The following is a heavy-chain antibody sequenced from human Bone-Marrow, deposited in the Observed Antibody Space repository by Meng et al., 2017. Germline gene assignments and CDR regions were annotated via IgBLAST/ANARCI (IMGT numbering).Heavy chain of an antibody. V-gene: IGHV4-34*01. J-gene: IGHJ4*02. Sequence: QGQLQQWGAGLLKPSETLSLSCVVSGGSFSDYYWSWIRQPPGKGLEWIGEINHSGSTNYNPSLESRATISVDTSQNNLSLKLSSVTAADSAVYYCARGPTTMAHDFDYWGQGTLVTGSS. CDR3: ARGPTTMAHDFDY. CDR1: GGSFSDYY. D-gene: IGHD4-11*01. CDR2: INHSGST.